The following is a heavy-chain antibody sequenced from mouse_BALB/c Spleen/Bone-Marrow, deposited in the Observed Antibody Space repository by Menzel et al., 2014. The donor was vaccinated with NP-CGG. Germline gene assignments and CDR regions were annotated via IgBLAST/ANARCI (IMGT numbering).Heavy chain of an antibody. CDR3: ARVSPYWYFDV. Sequence: EVQGEESGGGFVQPGGSLKLSCAASGFTFSSYIMSWVRQTPEKRLEWVAYISHSGGSTYYLDNVKGRFTISRDNAKNTLYLQMSSLKSEDTAMYYCARVSPYWYFDVWGAGTTVTVSS. V-gene: IGHV5-12-2*01. D-gene: IGHD6-2*01. CDR1: GFTFSSYI. J-gene: IGHJ1*01. CDR2: ISHSGGST.